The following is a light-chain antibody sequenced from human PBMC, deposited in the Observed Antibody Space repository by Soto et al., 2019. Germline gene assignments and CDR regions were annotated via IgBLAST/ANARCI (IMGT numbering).Light chain of an antibody. CDR2: KTS. J-gene: IGKJ1*01. CDR3: QHWTDYSWT. CDR1: QSLNMW. Sequence: DIHMTQSPSTLSASVGDRVTITCRASQSLNMWLAWYQQKPGKAPNLLISKTSSLESGAPSRFSGSGPGTEFTLTLSILQPDDFATYYCQHWTDYSWTFGQGTKVEGK. V-gene: IGKV1-5*03.